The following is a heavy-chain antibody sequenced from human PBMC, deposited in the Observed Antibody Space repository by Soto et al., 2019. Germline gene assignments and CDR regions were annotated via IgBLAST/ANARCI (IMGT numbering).Heavy chain of an antibody. J-gene: IGHJ4*02. V-gene: IGHV4-59*01. Sequence: SETLSLTCTVAGGSISNYYWSWIRQPPGKGLEWIGYIYSSGSTHYNPSLQSRVTISIDTSKNQVSLKVNSVTAADTAVYYCARDHPHSYGVYYFDYWGQGTPVTVSS. CDR2: IYSSGST. CDR3: ARDHPHSYGVYYFDY. D-gene: IGHD5-18*01. CDR1: GGSISNYY.